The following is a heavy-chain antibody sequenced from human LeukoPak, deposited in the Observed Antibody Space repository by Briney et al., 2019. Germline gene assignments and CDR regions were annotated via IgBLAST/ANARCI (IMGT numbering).Heavy chain of an antibody. CDR1: GFTFSSYA. V-gene: IGHV3-30*04. Sequence: GGSLRLSCAASGFTFSSYAMHWVRQAPGKGLEWVAVISYDGSNKKYADSVKGRFTISRDNSKNTLYLQMNTLRVEDTAVYYCAGEMATNDAFDIWGQGTMVTVSS. CDR3: AGEMATNDAFDI. CDR2: ISYDGSNK. J-gene: IGHJ3*02. D-gene: IGHD5-24*01.